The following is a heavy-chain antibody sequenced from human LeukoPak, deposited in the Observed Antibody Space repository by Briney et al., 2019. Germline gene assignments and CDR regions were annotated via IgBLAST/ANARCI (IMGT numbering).Heavy chain of an antibody. V-gene: IGHV1-2*02. D-gene: IGHD2-2*01. CDR2: INPNSGGT. Sequence: ASVRVSCKASGYTFTGYYMHWVRHAPGQGLEWMGWINPNSGGTNYAQKFQGRVTMTRDTSISTAYMELSRLRSDDTAVYYCARDKAPYCSSTSCYLHWFDPWGQGTLVTVSS. CDR1: GYTFTGYY. J-gene: IGHJ5*02. CDR3: ARDKAPYCSSTSCYLHWFDP.